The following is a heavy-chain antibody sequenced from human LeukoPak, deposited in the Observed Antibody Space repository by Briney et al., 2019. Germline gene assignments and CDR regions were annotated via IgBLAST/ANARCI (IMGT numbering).Heavy chain of an antibody. D-gene: IGHD3-22*01. CDR2: IKQDGSEK. J-gene: IGHJ6*02. CDR3: ARDWRYYYDSSGYYSYYYYGMDV. V-gene: IGHV3-7*01. Sequence: GGSLRLSCTASGFTFSSYWMSWVRQAPGKGLEWVANIKQDGSEKYYVDSVKGRFTISRDNAKNSLYLQMNSLRAEDTAVYYCARDWRYYYDSSGYYSYYYYGMDVWGQGTTVTVSS. CDR1: GFTFSSYW.